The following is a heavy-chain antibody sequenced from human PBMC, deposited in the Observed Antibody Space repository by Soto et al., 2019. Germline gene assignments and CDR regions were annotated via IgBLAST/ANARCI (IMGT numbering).Heavy chain of an antibody. D-gene: IGHD6-19*01. V-gene: IGHV1-69*01. CDR3: AKVRYSSPMGYYYGMDV. Sequence: QAQLEQSGGEVKKPGSSVKVSCKASRVAFSKFIVTWVRQAPGLGLEWVGGIIPIFGTANYAQKFQGRVTINADESTSTSYMEANNLRSEDTAVYYCAKVRYSSPMGYYYGMDVWGQGTTVTVAS. CDR1: RVAFSKFI. CDR2: IIPIFGTA. J-gene: IGHJ6*02.